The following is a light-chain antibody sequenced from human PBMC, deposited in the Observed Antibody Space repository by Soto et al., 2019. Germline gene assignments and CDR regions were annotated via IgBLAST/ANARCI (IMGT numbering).Light chain of an antibody. CDR3: PQYKNCPPIT. CDR2: GAS. V-gene: IGKV3-15*01. Sequence: EIVMTQSPATLSVSPGERATLSCRASQSVSSNLAWYQQKPGQAPRLLIYGASTRATGIPARSSGSGSGTDFPRTISSLQSEDFAVSCCPQYKNCPPITCGQGTKL. J-gene: IGKJ2*01. CDR1: QSVSSN.